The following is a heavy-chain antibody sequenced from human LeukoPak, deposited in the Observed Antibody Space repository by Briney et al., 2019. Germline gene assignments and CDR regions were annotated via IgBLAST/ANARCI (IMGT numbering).Heavy chain of an antibody. CDR1: GGSISSGGYY. V-gene: IGHV4-31*03. CDR3: ARGLVVVTALYGMDV. Sequence: PSQTLSLTCTVSGGSISSGGYYWSWIRQHPGKGLEWIGYIYYSGSTYYNPSLKSRVTISVDTSKNQFSLKLSSVTAADTAVYYCARGLVVVTALYGMDVWGQGTTVTVSS. D-gene: IGHD2-21*02. CDR2: IYYSGST. J-gene: IGHJ6*02.